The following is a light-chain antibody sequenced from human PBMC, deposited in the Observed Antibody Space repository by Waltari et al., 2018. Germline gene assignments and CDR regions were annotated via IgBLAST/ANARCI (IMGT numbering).Light chain of an antibody. J-gene: IGKJ4*01. CDR2: LGS. V-gene: IGKV2-28*01. CDR3: MQALQTPLT. CDR1: HSLLNSNGYNY. Sequence: DIVMTQSPLSLPVTPGEPASISCRSSHSLLNSNGYNYLDWYLQKPGQYPHLLIYLGSNRASGVPDRFSGSGSGTDFTLKISRVEAEDVGVYYCMQALQTPLTFGGGTKVEIK.